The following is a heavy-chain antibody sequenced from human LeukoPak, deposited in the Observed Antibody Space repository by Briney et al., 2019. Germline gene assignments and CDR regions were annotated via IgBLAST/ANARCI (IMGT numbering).Heavy chain of an antibody. D-gene: IGHD3-3*01. J-gene: IGHJ4*02. Sequence: KPGGSLRLSCAASGFTFSSYNMNWVRQAPGKGLEWVSSISSRSSYIDYADSVKGRFTISRDNDKNSLYLQVNSLRAEDTAVYYRARVPTTGFWSRNYNFYFDNWGQGTLVTVSS. CDR3: ARVPTTGFWSRNYNFYFDN. CDR1: GFTFSSYN. CDR2: ISSRSSYI. V-gene: IGHV3-21*01.